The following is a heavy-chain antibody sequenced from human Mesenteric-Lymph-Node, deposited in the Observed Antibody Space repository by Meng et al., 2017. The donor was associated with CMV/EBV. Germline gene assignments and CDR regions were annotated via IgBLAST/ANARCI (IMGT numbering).Heavy chain of an antibody. CDR2: ISSSSYI. D-gene: IGHD1-26*01. V-gene: IGHV3-21*04. J-gene: IGHJ6*02. Sequence: GESLKISCAASGFTFSSYSMNWVRQAPGKGLEWVSSISSSSYIYYADSVKGRFTISRDNAKNSLYLQMNSLRAEDTAVYYFAKWGGGVQAWDHYGMDVWGQGTTVTVSS. CDR1: GFTFSSYS. CDR3: AKWGGGVQAWDHYGMDV.